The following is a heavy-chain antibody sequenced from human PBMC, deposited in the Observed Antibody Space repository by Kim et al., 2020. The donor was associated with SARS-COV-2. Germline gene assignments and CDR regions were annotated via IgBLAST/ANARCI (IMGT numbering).Heavy chain of an antibody. Sequence: SETLSLTCTVSGGSISSYYWSWIRQPAGKGLEWIGRIYTSGSTNYNPSLKSRVTMSVDTSKNQFSLKLSSVTAADTAVYYCARDADIAAAGTLSWNWFDPWGQGTLVTVSS. J-gene: IGHJ5*02. CDR3: ARDADIAAAGTLSWNWFDP. CDR1: GGSISSYY. CDR2: IYTSGST. D-gene: IGHD6-13*01. V-gene: IGHV4-4*07.